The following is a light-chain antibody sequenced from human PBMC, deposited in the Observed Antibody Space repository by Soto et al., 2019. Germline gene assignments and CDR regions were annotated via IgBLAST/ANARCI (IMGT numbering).Light chain of an antibody. Sequence: QSALTQPRSVSGSPGQSVNFSCTGTSGDIGAYNYVSWYQFHPGKAPKMIIYDVNKRPSGVPDRFSGSKSGNTASLTISWLQAEDEADYYCCSYAHTSRVFGGGTKVTVL. CDR3: CSYAHTSRV. CDR1: SGDIGAYNY. V-gene: IGLV2-11*01. J-gene: IGLJ3*02. CDR2: DVN.